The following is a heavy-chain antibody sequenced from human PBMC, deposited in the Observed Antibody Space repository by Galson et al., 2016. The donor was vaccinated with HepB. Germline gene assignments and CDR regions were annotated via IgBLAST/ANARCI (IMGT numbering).Heavy chain of an antibody. CDR2: VSSYTGKT. D-gene: IGHD5/OR15-5a*01. CDR1: GYTFRSYG. Sequence: SVKVSCKASGYTFRSYGISWVRQAPGQGLEWMGWVSSYTGKTNHAERFQGRVKMTTDTSTATAYLELARLRSDDTAVYFCARYSWDFVSEPTAHDYYGMDVWGQGTTVVVSS. V-gene: IGHV1-18*01. CDR3: ARYSWDFVSEPTAHDYYGMDV. J-gene: IGHJ6*02.